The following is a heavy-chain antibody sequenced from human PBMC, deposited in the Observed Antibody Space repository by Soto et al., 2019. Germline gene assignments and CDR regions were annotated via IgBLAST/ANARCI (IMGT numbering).Heavy chain of an antibody. D-gene: IGHD3-3*01. Sequence: PSETLSLTCTVSGGSISSYYWSWIRQPPGKGPEWIGYIYYSGSTNYNPSLKSRVTISVDTSKNQFSLKLSSVTAADTAVYYCARVTIFGAGGFDYWGQGTLVTVSS. V-gene: IGHV4-59*01. J-gene: IGHJ4*02. CDR1: GGSISSYY. CDR3: ARVTIFGAGGFDY. CDR2: IYYSGST.